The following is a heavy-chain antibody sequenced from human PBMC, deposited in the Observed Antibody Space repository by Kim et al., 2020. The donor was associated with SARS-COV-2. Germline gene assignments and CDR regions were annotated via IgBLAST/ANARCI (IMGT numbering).Heavy chain of an antibody. CDR3: AAWSGYLHAFDI. J-gene: IGHJ3*02. CDR1: GGSISSSNW. Sequence: SETLSLTCAVSGGSISSSNWWSWVRQPPGKGLEWIGEIYHSGSTNYNPSLKSRVTISVDKSKNQFSLKLSSVTAADTAVYYCAAWSGYLHAFDIWGQGTMVTVSS. V-gene: IGHV4-4*02. CDR2: IYHSGST. D-gene: IGHD3-3*01.